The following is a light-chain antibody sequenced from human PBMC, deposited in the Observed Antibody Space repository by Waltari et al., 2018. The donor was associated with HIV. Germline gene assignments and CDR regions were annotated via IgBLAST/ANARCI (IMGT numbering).Light chain of an antibody. CDR1: SLRSDY. J-gene: IGLJ3*02. Sequence: SRLTQDPAVSVALGQTVRITCQGDSLRSDYASWYQQKPGQAPKLLVYGKNYRPLGIPDRFIVSNSRDTSSLTITGARAEDEAAYDCDSRDSGSDQWVFGGGTTLTVL. CDR2: GKN. CDR3: DSRDSGSDQWV. V-gene: IGLV3-19*01.